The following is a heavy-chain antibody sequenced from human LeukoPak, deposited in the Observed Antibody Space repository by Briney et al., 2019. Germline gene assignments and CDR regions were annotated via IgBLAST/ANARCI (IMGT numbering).Heavy chain of an antibody. Sequence: PGGSLRLSCVASGFTFNSYALSWVRQAPGKGLEWVSVISGSGGSTYYADYVRGRFTISRDNSKSTLYLQMNSLGAEDTALYYCAKDNGYCTSTSCFLEYWGQGTLVTVSS. D-gene: IGHD2-2*03. CDR2: ISGSGGST. CDR1: GFTFNSYA. J-gene: IGHJ4*02. V-gene: IGHV3-23*01. CDR3: AKDNGYCTSTSCFLEY.